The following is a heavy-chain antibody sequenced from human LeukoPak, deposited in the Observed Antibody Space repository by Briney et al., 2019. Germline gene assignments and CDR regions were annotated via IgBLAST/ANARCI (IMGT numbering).Heavy chain of an antibody. CDR3: AREDYDSSGGDY. D-gene: IGHD3-22*01. CDR2: IYHSGST. J-gene: IGHJ4*02. Sequence: SETLSLTCTVSGYSISSGYYWGWIRQPPGKGLEWIGSIYHSGSTYYNPSLKSRVTISVDTSKNQFSLKLSSVTAADTAVYYCAREDYDSSGGDYWGQGTLVTVSS. CDR1: GYSISSGYY. V-gene: IGHV4-38-2*02.